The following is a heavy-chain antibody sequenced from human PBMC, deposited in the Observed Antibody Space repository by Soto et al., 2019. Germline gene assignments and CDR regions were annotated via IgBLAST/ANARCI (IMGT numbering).Heavy chain of an antibody. Sequence: QVQLVQSGAVVKKPGSSVKVSCKASGGTFSSYTISWVRQAPGQGLEWMGRIIPILGIANYAQKFQGRVTITADKSTSTAYMELSSLRSEDTAVYYCARAPYSSSWYWLDPWGQGTLVTVSS. CDR2: IIPILGIA. V-gene: IGHV1-69*02. J-gene: IGHJ5*02. CDR3: ARAPYSSSWYWLDP. D-gene: IGHD6-13*01. CDR1: GGTFSSYT.